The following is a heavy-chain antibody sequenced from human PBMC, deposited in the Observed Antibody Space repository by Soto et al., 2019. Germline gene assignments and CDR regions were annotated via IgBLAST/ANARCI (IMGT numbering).Heavy chain of an antibody. J-gene: IGHJ6*03. V-gene: IGHV1-8*01. CDR3: ASLVGYCSGGSCYYYMDV. CDR2: MNPNSGNT. CDR1: GYTFTSCD. Sequence: ASVKVSCKASGYTFTSCDINWVRQATGQGLEWMGWMNPNSGNTGYAQKFQGRVTMTRNTSISTAYMELSSLRSEDTAVYYCASLVGYCSGGSCYYYMDVWGKGTTVTVSS. D-gene: IGHD2-15*01.